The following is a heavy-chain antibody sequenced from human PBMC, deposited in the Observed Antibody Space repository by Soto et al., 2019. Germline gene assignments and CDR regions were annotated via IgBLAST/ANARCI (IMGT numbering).Heavy chain of an antibody. CDR2: INPKSGGT. J-gene: IGHJ6*01. Sequence: SVKVSCKASGYSFTDYHIHWVRQAPGQGLEWLGRINPKSGGTSTAQKFQGWVTMTTDTSISTASMELTRLTSDDTAIYYCARGDSTDCSNGVCSFFYNHGMDVWG. D-gene: IGHD2-8*01. V-gene: IGHV1-2*04. CDR1: GYSFTDYH. CDR3: ARGDSTDCSNGVCSFFYNHGMDV.